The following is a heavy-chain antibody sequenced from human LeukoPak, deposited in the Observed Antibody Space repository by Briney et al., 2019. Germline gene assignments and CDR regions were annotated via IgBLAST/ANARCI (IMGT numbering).Heavy chain of an antibody. D-gene: IGHD3-10*01. V-gene: IGHV4-34*01. CDR2: INHSGST. J-gene: IGHJ4*02. CDR3: ARGSFLSKTAFELLLWWGDLFDY. CDR1: GGSFSGYY. Sequence: SETLSLTCAVYGGSFSGYYWSWIRQPPGKGLEWIGEINHSGSTNYNPSLKSRVTISVDTSKNQFSLKLSSVTAADTAVYYCARGSFLSKTAFELLLWWGDLFDYGGQGTLVTVSS.